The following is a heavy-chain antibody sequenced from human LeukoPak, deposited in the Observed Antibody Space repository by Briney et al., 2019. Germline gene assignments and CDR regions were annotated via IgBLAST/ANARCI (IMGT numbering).Heavy chain of an antibody. CDR3: AILESREYSSGWYFF. D-gene: IGHD6-19*01. J-gene: IGHJ4*02. CDR2: IRGSGGST. V-gene: IGHV3-23*01. CDR1: GFTFSSYA. Sequence: GGSLRLSCAASGFTFSSYAMSWVRQAPGKGLEWVSAIRGSGGSTYYADSVKGRFTISRDNSKNTLYLQMNSLRAEDTAVYYCAILESREYSSGWYFFWGQGTLVTVSS.